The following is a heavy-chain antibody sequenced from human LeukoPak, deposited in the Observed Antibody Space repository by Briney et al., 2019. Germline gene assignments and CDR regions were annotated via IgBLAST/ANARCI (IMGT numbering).Heavy chain of an antibody. CDR2: INPNSGGT. CDR1: GYTFTGYY. CDR3: ASVRGYSYGLDV. Sequence: GASVRVSCKASGYTFTGYYMHWARQAPGQGLEWMGWINPNSGGTNYAQKFRGRVTMTRDTSISTAYMELSRLRSDDTAVYYCASVRGYSYGLDVWGQGTTVTVSS. V-gene: IGHV1-2*02. D-gene: IGHD5-18*01. J-gene: IGHJ6*02.